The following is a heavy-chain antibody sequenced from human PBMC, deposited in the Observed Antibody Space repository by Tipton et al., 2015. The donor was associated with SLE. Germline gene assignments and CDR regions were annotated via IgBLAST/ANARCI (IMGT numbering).Heavy chain of an antibody. CDR3: ARDVGSGLWYFDY. Sequence: SLRLSCAASGFTFSDYYMSWIRQAPGKGLEWVSSISSSSSYIYYADSVKGRFTISRDNAKNSLYLQMNSLRAEDTAVYYCARDVGSGLWYFDYWGQGTLVTVSS. V-gene: IGHV3-11*06. D-gene: IGHD6-19*01. J-gene: IGHJ4*02. CDR1: GFTFSDYY. CDR2: ISSSSSYI.